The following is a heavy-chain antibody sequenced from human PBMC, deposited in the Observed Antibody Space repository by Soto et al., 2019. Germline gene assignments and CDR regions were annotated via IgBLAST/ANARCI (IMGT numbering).Heavy chain of an antibody. V-gene: IGHV4-34*02. CDR1: GGSFSDYY. CDR3: VRGRAFMSRVAFDI. CDR2: INHSGST. D-gene: IGHD1-26*01. Sequence: QVQLQQRGAGLLKPSETLSLTCAVLGGSFSDYYWTWIRQPPGKGREWTCEINHSGSTSYNPSLKSPITLSVDTCTKEFSLNLRSVTAADTGAYHCVRGRAFMSRVAFDIWSQGTMVTVSS. J-gene: IGHJ3*02.